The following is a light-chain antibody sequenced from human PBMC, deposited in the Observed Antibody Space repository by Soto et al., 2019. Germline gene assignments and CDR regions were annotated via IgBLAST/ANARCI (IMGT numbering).Light chain of an antibody. CDR1: QRISSY. V-gene: IGKV1-8*01. CDR3: QQYYSYPRT. Sequence: IHITHSPSSLSASVGDKVTITCRASQRISSYITWYQQKPGKAPKLLIYAASTRQSGVPARFSGSGSGTDFTLTISCLQSEDFATYYCQQYYSYPRTFGQGTKVDIK. CDR2: AAS. J-gene: IGKJ1*01.